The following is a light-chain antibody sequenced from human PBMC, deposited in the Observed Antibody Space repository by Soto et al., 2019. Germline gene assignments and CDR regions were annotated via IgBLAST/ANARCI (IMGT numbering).Light chain of an antibody. Sequence: AIRMTQSPSSFSASTGDRVTITCRASQGISSYLAWYQQKPGKAPKLLIYAASTLQSGVPSRFSGSGSGTEFTLTISSLQPEDFATYYCLQNNSYPVTFGQGTKVDIK. CDR1: QGISSY. CDR3: LQNNSYPVT. J-gene: IGKJ1*01. V-gene: IGKV1-8*01. CDR2: AAS.